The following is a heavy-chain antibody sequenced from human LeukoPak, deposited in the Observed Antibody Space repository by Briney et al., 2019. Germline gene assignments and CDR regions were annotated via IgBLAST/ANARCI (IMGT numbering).Heavy chain of an antibody. V-gene: IGHV4-59*04. CDR1: GGSISSYY. J-gene: IGHJ4*02. Sequence: SETLSLTCTVSGGSISSYYWSWIRQPPGKGLEWIGYIYYSRNTYYNPSLKSRVTVSVDTSKNQFSLKLSSVTATDTAVYYCARLPRLVVIAIKGYYFDYWGQGTLVTVSS. CDR3: ARLPRLVVIAIKGYYFDY. D-gene: IGHD2-21*01. CDR2: IYYSRNT.